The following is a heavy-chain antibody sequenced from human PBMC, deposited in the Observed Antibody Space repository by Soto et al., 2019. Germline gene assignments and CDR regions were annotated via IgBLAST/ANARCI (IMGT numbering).Heavy chain of an antibody. J-gene: IGHJ4*02. V-gene: IGHV1-18*01. CDR3: ARDKWIQLWPTQFDY. CDR1: GYTFTSYG. CDR2: ISAYNGNT. D-gene: IGHD5-18*01. Sequence: GASVKVSCKASGYTFTSYGISWVRQAPGQGLEWMGWISAYNGNTNYAQKLQGRVTMTTDTSTSTAYMELRSLRSDDTAVYYCARDKWIQLWPTQFDYWGQGTLVTVPQ.